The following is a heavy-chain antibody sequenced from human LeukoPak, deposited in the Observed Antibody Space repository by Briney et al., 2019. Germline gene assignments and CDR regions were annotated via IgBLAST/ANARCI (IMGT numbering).Heavy chain of an antibody. Sequence: GESLKISCEGSGYSFTSYWIAWVRQMPGKGLEWMGIIYPGDSDTRYSPSFQGQVTISPDKSISTAYLQWRSLKASDTAMYYCARQWYEDTAMVDYWGQGTLVTVSS. V-gene: IGHV5-51*01. CDR1: GYSFTSYW. D-gene: IGHD5-18*01. J-gene: IGHJ4*02. CDR2: IYPGDSDT. CDR3: ARQWYEDTAMVDY.